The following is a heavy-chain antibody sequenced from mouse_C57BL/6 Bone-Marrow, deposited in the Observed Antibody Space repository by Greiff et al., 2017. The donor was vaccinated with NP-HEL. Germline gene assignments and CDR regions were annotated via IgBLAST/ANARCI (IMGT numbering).Heavy chain of an antibody. Sequence: DVKLQESGGGLVKPGGSLKLSCAASGFTFSSYAMSWVRQTPEKRLEWVATISDGGSYTYYPDNVKGRFTISRDNAKNNLYLQMSHLKSEDTAMYYCARVGDYDDYAMDYWGQGTSVTVSS. CDR2: ISDGGSYT. J-gene: IGHJ4*01. CDR3: ARVGDYDDYAMDY. CDR1: GFTFSSYA. D-gene: IGHD2-4*01. V-gene: IGHV5-4*03.